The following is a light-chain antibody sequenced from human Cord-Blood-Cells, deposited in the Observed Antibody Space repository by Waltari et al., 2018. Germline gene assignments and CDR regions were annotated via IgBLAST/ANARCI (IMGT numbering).Light chain of an antibody. CDR1: QGISSY. Sequence: AIRMTQSTSSFYASTGDRVIITCRASQGISSYLAWYQQKPGKAPKLLIYAASTLQSGVPSRFSGSGSGTDFTLTISCLQSEDFATYYCQQYYSYPLTFGGGTKVEIK. V-gene: IGKV1-8*01. CDR3: QQYYSYPLT. CDR2: AAS. J-gene: IGKJ4*01.